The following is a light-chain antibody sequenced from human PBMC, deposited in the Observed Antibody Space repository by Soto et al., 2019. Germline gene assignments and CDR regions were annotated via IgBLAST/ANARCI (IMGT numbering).Light chain of an antibody. V-gene: IGKV3-11*01. CDR1: ESLGKT. J-gene: IGKJ4*01. CDR2: DVF. CDR3: QQRNTWPLT. Sequence: EIVLTQSPATLSLSPGDRATRACRASESLGKTLAWYQQKPGQAPRLLIYDVFKRVTGIPARFSGSGSGTDFTLTISSLEPEDFAVYYCQQRNTWPLTFGGGTKVEIK.